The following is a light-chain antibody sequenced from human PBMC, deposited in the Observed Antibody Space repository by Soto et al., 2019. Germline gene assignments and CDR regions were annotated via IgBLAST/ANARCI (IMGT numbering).Light chain of an antibody. CDR1: QSVSSY. J-gene: IGKJ3*01. CDR3: QQRSNWPPAWA. CDR2: DAS. V-gene: IGKV3-11*01. Sequence: EIVLTQSPATLSLSPGERATLSCRASQSVSSYLAWYQQKPGQAPRLLIYDASNRATGIPARFSGSGSGTDVTLTISSLEPEDFAVYYCQQRSNWPPAWAFGPGTKVDIK.